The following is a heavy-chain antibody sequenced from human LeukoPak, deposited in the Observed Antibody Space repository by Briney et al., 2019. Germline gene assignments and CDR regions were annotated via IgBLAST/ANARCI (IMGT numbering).Heavy chain of an antibody. Sequence: GGSLRLSCVASGFPFSRHGMNWVRQAPGEGLEWVSGISPSGDIKYYVDSVKGRFTVSRDNSKNTLYLQSNSLRDEDTAVYYCAKESMSSSWYRPYYYYYMDVWGKGTTVTISS. CDR3: AKESMSSSWYRPYYYYYMDV. J-gene: IGHJ6*03. CDR1: GFPFSRHG. V-gene: IGHV3-23*01. D-gene: IGHD6-13*01. CDR2: ISPSGDIK.